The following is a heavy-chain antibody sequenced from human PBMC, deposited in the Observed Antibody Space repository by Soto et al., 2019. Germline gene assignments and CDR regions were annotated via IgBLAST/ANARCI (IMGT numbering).Heavy chain of an antibody. CDR3: ARGVRGHYGSDV. V-gene: IGHV3-74*01. D-gene: IGHD3-10*01. J-gene: IGHJ3*01. CDR2: IRGDGNSI. CDR1: GFTFSDYC. Sequence: GGSLRLSCAASGFTFSDYCIHWVRQAPGKGLVWVSRIRGDGNSINYADFVRGRFIISRDNAKNTLYLQMSSLTVEDTAVYYCARGVRGHYGSDVWGQGTMVTVSS.